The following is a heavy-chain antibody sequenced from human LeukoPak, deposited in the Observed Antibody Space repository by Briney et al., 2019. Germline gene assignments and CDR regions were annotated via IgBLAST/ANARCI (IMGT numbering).Heavy chain of an antibody. D-gene: IGHD3-3*01. CDR3: ARGDFGVVIMGDY. CDR1: GYTFTGYY. J-gene: IGHJ4*02. CDR2: INPNSGGT. V-gene: IGHV1-2*02. Sequence: GASVKVSCKASGYTFTGYYMNWVRQAPGQGLEWMGWINPNSGGTNYAQKFQGRVTMTRDTSISTANMELSRLRSDDTAVYYCARGDFGVVIMGDYRGQGTLVSVSS.